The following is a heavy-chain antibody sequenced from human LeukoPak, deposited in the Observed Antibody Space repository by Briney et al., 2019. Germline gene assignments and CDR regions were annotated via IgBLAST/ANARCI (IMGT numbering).Heavy chain of an antibody. CDR3: ATRYYDFWSGYYLPDY. CDR1: GFTFSSYE. J-gene: IGHJ4*02. Sequence: SGGSLRLSCAASGFTFSSYEMNWVRQAPGKGLEWVSYISSSSSTIYYADSVKGRFTISRDNAKNSLYLQMNSLRAEDTAVYYCATRYYDFWSGYYLPDYWGQGTLVTVSS. D-gene: IGHD3-3*01. V-gene: IGHV3-48*01. CDR2: ISSSSSTI.